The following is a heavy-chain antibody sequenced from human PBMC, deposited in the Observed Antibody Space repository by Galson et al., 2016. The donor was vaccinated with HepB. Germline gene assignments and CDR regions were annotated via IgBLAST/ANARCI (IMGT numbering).Heavy chain of an antibody. V-gene: IGHV7-4-1*02. CDR1: GYIFINYS. D-gene: IGHD3-3*01. Sequence: SVKVSCKASGYIFINYSMNWVRQAPGQGLEWMGWINTKTGNPTYAQGFTGRFVFSLDTSVSTAYLQINSLKAEDTAVYYCAREIFASRQGYLRRWGQGTRVTVSS. CDR2: INTKTGNP. J-gene: IGHJ4*02. CDR3: AREIFASRQGYLRR.